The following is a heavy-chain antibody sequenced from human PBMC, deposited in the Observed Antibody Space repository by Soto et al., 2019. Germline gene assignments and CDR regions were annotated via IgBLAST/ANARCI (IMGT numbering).Heavy chain of an antibody. CDR1: GGSISSYY. V-gene: IGHV4-59*01. CDR3: ARDRGLQTNWFDP. D-gene: IGHD4-4*01. J-gene: IGHJ5*02. Sequence: SETLSLTCTVSGGSISSYYWSWIRQPPGKGLEWIGYIYYSGSTNYNPSLKSRVTISVDTSKNQFSLKLSSVTAADTAVYYCARDRGLQTNWFDPWGQGTLVTVSS. CDR2: IYYSGST.